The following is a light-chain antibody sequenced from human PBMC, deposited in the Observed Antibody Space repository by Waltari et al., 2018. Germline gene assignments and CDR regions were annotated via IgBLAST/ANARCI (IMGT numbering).Light chain of an antibody. J-gene: IGKJ1*01. CDR1: QSVSRT. Sequence: EIVLTQSPGTLSLSPGERATLSCRASQSVSRTLAWYQQKPGQAPRLLIYGASTRATGIPVGFSGGGSGTDFSLTISRLEPEDFAVYYCQHYVRLPVTFGQGTKVEIK. CDR2: GAS. V-gene: IGKV3-20*01. CDR3: QHYVRLPVT.